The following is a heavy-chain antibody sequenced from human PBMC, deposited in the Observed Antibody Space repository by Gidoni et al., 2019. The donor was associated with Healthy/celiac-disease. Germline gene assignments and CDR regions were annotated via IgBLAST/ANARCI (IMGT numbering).Heavy chain of an antibody. CDR3: ARLLNRHYYYGMDV. J-gene: IGHJ6*02. V-gene: IGHV5-51*01. CDR1: GYSFTSYW. CDR2: IYPSNSDT. Sequence: EVQLVQPGAEVKKPGESLKLSCKGSGYSFTSYWMGWVRQMPGKGLEWMGIIYPSNSDTRYSPSFQGQVTISADKSNSTAYLQWSSLKASDTAMYYCARLLNRHYYYGMDVWGQGTTVTVSS.